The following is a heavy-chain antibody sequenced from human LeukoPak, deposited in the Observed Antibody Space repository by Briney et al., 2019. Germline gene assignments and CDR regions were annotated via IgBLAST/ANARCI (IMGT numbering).Heavy chain of an antibody. CDR1: GYTFTGYY. V-gene: IGHV1-2*06. CDR3: ARDTVLWFGELPSSFDY. CDR2: INPNSGGT. J-gene: IGHJ4*02. D-gene: IGHD3-10*01. Sequence: GASVKVSCKASGYTFTGYYMHWVRQAPGQGLEWTGRINPNSGGTNYAQKFQGGVTMTRDMSISTAYMELSRLRSDDTAVYYCARDTVLWFGELPSSFDYWGQGTLVTVSS.